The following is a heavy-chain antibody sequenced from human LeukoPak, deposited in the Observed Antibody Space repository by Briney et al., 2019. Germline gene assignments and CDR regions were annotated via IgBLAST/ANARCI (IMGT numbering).Heavy chain of an antibody. CDR2: ISGSGVAT. V-gene: IGHV3-23*01. CDR3: ATFTWDSRAYYYYGMDV. CDR1: EGTSIDHA. Sequence: AASEGTSIDHARRRILKAPGKGLEWVSGISGSGVATFYADSVKGRFTISRDNSKNTLYLQMDSLRAEDTAVYYCATFTWDSRAYYYYGMDVWGKGTTVTVSS. J-gene: IGHJ6*04. D-gene: IGHD1-26*01.